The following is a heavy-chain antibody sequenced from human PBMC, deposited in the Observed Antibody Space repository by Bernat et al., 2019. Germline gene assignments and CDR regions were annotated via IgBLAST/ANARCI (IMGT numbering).Heavy chain of an antibody. V-gene: IGHV3-72*01. CDR3: ARAYSSTWYSPGF. J-gene: IGHJ4*02. D-gene: IGHD6-13*01. Sequence: VQLVESGGGVVQPGRSLRLSCVASGFIFSDHYMDWVRQAPGKGLEWVGRSKNKANSYTTQYAASVKGRFTISRDDSNNSLHLQMNSLKIEDTAVYYCARAYSSTWYSPGFWGQGTLVTVSS. CDR1: GFIFSDHY. CDR2: SKNKANSYTT.